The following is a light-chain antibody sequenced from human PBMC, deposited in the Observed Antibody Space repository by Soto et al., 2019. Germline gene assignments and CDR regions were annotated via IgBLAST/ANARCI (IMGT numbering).Light chain of an antibody. CDR2: GAS. CDR3: QQRSNWPPVT. Sequence: EIVLTQSPGTLSLSPGERATLACRASQSVSSNYLAWYQQKPGQAPRLLIYGASSRATGIPDRFSGSGSGTDFTLTISSLEPEDFAVYYCQQRSNWPPVTFGQGTKVDIK. V-gene: IGKV3D-20*02. J-gene: IGKJ1*01. CDR1: QSVSSNY.